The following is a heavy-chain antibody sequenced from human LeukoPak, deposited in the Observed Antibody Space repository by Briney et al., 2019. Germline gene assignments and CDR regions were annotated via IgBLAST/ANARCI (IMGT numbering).Heavy chain of an antibody. D-gene: IGHD3-10*01. Sequence: GGSLRLSCATSGFTLSNYWMSWVRQAPGKGLEWVANIDQDGNDKYCVNCGGGRFTISRDNAKSSVFLQMNNLRGEDTAVYYCARGRRPSGTYPWAWGPKTLGPYFLDFWGLGILVIVSS. J-gene: IGHJ4*02. CDR3: ARGRRPSGTYPWAWGPKTLGPYFLDF. CDR2: IDQDGNDK. V-gene: IGHV3-7*01. CDR1: GFTLSNYW.